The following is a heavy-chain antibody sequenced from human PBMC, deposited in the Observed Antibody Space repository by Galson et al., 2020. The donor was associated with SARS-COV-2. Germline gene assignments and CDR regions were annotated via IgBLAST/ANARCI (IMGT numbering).Heavy chain of an antibody. CDR1: GFTFSHYW. CDR3: ARNNWGIDY. CDR2: ITSDGSST. Sequence: GESLKISCAVSGFTFSHYWMHWVRQAPGKEPVWVSRITSDGSSTGYADSVEGRFTISRDNAKNTLYLQMNSLRVEDTAVYYCARNNWGIDYWGQGIQVTVSS. D-gene: IGHD7-27*01. V-gene: IGHV3-74*01. J-gene: IGHJ4*02.